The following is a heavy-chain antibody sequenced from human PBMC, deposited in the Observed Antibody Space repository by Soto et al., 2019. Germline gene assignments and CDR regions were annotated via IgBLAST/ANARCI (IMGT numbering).Heavy chain of an antibody. V-gene: IGHV4-31*03. CDR3: ARVRYCSGGSCYPRFDP. CDR2: IYYSGST. D-gene: IGHD2-15*01. J-gene: IGHJ5*02. CDR1: GGSISSGGYY. Sequence: QVQLQESGPGLVKPSQTLSLTCTVSGGSISSGGYYWSWIRQHPGKGLEWIGYIYYSGSTYYNPSLKSRVTISVDTSKNQFPLKLSSVTAADTAVEYCARVRYCSGGSCYPRFDPWGQGTLVTVSS.